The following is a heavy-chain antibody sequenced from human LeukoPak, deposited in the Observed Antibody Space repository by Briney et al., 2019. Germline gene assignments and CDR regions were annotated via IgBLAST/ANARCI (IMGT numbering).Heavy chain of an antibody. J-gene: IGHJ4*02. V-gene: IGHV4-39*07. CDR3: ARDADDYGDY. CDR1: GGSISSSSSY. CDR2: IYYSGST. Sequence: SETLCLTCTVSGGSISSSSSYWGWFRQPPGKGLEWIGSIYYSGSTYYNPSLKSRVTISVDTSKNQCSLKLSSVTAADTAVYYRARDADDYGDYWGQGTLVTVSS.